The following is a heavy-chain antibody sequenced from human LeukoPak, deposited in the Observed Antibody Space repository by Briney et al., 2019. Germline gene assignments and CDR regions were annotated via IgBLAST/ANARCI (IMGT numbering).Heavy chain of an antibody. V-gene: IGHV4-39*07. Sequence: PSETLSLTCTVSGGSISSSSYYWGWIRQPPGKGLEWIGSIYHSGSTYYNPSLKSRVTISVDTSKNQFSLKLSSVTAADTAVYYCARAYSSSWYFNWFDPWGQGTLVTVSS. CDR1: GGSISSSSYY. CDR3: ARAYSSSWYFNWFDP. J-gene: IGHJ5*02. D-gene: IGHD6-13*01. CDR2: IYHSGST.